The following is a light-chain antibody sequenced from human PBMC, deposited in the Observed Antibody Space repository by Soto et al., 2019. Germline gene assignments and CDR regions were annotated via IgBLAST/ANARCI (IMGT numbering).Light chain of an antibody. J-gene: IGKJ1*01. Sequence: EIVLTQSPGTLSLSPGERATLSCRASQSVSSSYLAWYQQKPGQAPRLLIYGASSRATGIPDRFSGSGSGTDFTLTISRLEPDDFATYYCQQYNGYSRTFGQGTKVEIK. CDR3: QQYNGYSRT. CDR2: GAS. CDR1: QSVSSSY. V-gene: IGKV3-20*01.